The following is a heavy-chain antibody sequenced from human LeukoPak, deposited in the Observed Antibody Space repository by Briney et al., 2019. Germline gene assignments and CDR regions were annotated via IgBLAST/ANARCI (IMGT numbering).Heavy chain of an antibody. V-gene: IGHV3-48*03. CDR2: ISSSGSTI. J-gene: IGHJ3*02. D-gene: IGHD1-26*01. CDR1: GFTFSSYE. CDR3: ARVDPKWELLGPEAFDI. Sequence: GGSLRLSCAASGFTFSSYEMNWVRQAPGKGLEWVSYISSSGSTIYYADSVKGRFTISRDNAKNSLYLQMNSLRAEDTAVYYCGARVDPKWELLGPEAFDIWGQGTMVTVSS.